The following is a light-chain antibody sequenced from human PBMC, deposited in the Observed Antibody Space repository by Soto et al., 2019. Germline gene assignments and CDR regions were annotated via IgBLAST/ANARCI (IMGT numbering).Light chain of an antibody. Sequence: ESVLTQSPGTLSLSPGERATLSCRASQSVSSSYLAWYQQKPGQAPRLLIYGASSRATGIPDRFSGSGSGTDFTLTISRLEPEDFAVYYCQQYGSSPQFTFGHGTKVDIK. CDR1: QSVSSSY. J-gene: IGKJ3*01. V-gene: IGKV3-20*01. CDR3: QQYGSSPQFT. CDR2: GAS.